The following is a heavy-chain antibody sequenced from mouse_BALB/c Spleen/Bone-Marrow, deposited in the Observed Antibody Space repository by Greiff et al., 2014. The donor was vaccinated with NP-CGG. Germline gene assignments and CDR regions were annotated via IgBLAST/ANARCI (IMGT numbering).Heavy chain of an antibody. D-gene: IGHD2-1*01. CDR1: GYTLTSYW. CDR3: TRGYYGPAWFAY. Sequence: LQESGAELVEPGASVKMSCKASGYTLTSYWMHWVKQRPGQGLEWIGVIDPSDSYTSYNQKFKGKATLTVDTSSSTAYMQLSSLTSEDSAVYYCTRGYYGPAWFAYWGQGTLVTVSA. CDR2: IDPSDSYT. J-gene: IGHJ3*01. V-gene: IGHV1S127*01.